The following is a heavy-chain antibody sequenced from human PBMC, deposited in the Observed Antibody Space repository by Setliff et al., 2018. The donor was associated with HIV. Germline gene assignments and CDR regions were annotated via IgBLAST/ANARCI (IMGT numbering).Heavy chain of an antibody. Sequence: ASVKVSCKASGGTFSSYTISWVRQAPGQGLEWMGGIIPLFGSPDYAQKFQDKVTITADESTSTVYMELRSLRSEDTAVYYCAGSKGITSGYFDSWGPGTLVTVSS. D-gene: IGHD2-15*01. J-gene: IGHJ4*02. CDR2: IIPLFGSP. V-gene: IGHV1-69*13. CDR1: GGTFSSYT. CDR3: AGSKGITSGYFDS.